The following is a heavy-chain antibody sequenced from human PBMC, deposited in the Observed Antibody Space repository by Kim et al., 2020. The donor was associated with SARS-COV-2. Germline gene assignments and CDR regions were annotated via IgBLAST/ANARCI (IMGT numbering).Heavy chain of an antibody. CDR2: ISSDSSTI. D-gene: IGHD3-3*01. V-gene: IGHV3-48*04. CDR3: ARGSEMATIFWFGY. CDR1: GFTFSSYS. Sequence: GGSLRLSCAASGFTFSSYSMDWVRQAPGKGLEWVSYISSDSSTIYHAGSVKGRFTISRDNAKNSLYLQMNNLRVEDTAAYYCARGSEMATIFWFGYWGQGALVTVSS. J-gene: IGHJ4*02.